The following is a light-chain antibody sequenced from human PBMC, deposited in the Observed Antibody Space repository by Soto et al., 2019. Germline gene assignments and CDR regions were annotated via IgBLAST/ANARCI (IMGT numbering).Light chain of an antibody. CDR1: QNIDTY. CDR2: AAS. J-gene: IGKJ4*01. V-gene: IGKV1-39*01. Sequence: DIQMTQSPSSLSASVGDRVTITCRASQNIDTYLNWYQQKSGQAPNLLIYAASTLQSGVPSRFSGSGSGTDFTLTISSLQHEDFATYFCQQSYRPPFTFGGGAKVEIK. CDR3: QQSYRPPFT.